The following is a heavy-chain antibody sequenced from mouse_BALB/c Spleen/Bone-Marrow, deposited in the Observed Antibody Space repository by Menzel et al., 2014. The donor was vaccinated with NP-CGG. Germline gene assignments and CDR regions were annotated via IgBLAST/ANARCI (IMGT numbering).Heavy chain of an antibody. V-gene: IGHV5-6-5*01. CDR3: AREEYGQKVYAMDY. D-gene: IGHD2-10*02. CDR1: GFTFSSYA. CDR2: ISSGGST. Sequence: EVKLVESGGGLVKPGGSLKLSCAASGFTFSSYAMSWVRQTPEKRLEWVASISSGGSTYYPDSVKGRFTISRGNARNILYLQMSSLRSEDTAMYYCAREEYGQKVYAMDYWGQGTSVTVSS. J-gene: IGHJ4*01.